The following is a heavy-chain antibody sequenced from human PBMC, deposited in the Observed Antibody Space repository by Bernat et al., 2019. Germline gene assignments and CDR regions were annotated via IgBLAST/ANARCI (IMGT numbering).Heavy chain of an antibody. V-gene: IGHV4-31*02. Sequence: QVQLQESGPGLVKPSETLSLICTVSGGSIRSGDYYWSWIRQHPGKGLEWFGYISHSGSTHYNPSLTSRVTISVDTSKNQFSLKLSSVTAADTAVYYCARGGVVTPHYLDYWGQGTLVTVSS. D-gene: IGHD4-23*01. J-gene: IGHJ4*02. CDR1: GGSIRSGDYY. CDR2: ISHSGST. CDR3: ARGGVVTPHYLDY.